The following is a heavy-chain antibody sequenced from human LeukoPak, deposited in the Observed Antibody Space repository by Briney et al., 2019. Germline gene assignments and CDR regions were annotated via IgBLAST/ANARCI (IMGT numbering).Heavy chain of an antibody. J-gene: IGHJ4*02. V-gene: IGHV1-18*01. D-gene: IGHD6-25*01. Sequence: ASVKVSCKASGYTFTSYGISWVRQAPGQGLEWMGWISAYNGNTNYAQKFQGRVTITRDTSASTAYMELSSLRSEDTAVYYCARSLAAAHFDYWGQGTLVTVSS. CDR2: ISAYNGNT. CDR3: ARSLAAAHFDY. CDR1: GYTFTSYG.